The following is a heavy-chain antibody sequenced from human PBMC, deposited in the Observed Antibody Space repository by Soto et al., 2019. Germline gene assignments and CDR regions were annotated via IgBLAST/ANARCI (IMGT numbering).Heavy chain of an antibody. V-gene: IGHV3-21*01. J-gene: IGHJ3*02. D-gene: IGHD4-17*01. CDR2: ISSSSSYI. CDR1: GFTFSSYS. CDR3: ARTPMTTVSSAI. Sequence: GGSLRLCCAASGFTFSSYSMNWVRQAPGKGLEWVSSISSSSSYIYYADSVKGRFTISRDNAKNSLYLQMNSLRAEDTAVYYCARTPMTTVSSAIWGQGTMVTVSS.